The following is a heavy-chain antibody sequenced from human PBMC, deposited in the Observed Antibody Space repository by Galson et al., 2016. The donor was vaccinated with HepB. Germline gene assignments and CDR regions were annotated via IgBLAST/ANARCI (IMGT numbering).Heavy chain of an antibody. D-gene: IGHD4-17*01. V-gene: IGHV3-74*01. CDR1: GFTFSSYW. Sequence: SLRLSCAVSGFTFSSYWMHWVRRAPGKGLAWVSRIDSDGSSTTYADSVKGRFTISRDNTKNTLYLQMNSLRAEDTAVYYCARRTTAYWSLDLWGRGTLVTVSS. CDR2: IDSDGSST. J-gene: IGHJ2*01. CDR3: ARRTTAYWSLDL.